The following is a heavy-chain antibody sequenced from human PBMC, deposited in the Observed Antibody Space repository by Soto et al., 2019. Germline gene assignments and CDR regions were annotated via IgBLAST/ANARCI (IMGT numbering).Heavy chain of an antibody. D-gene: IGHD3-3*02. CDR3: VRYDRINMKPYSPEGFHI. CDR2: VYYGGAIFYSGNI. Sequence: ASETLSLTCTVSGDSISSSNSHWGWTRQPPGKGLEYIGSVYYGGAIFYSGNIYYNPSPKSRVTISVDTSKNQFSLRLSSVTAEDTGVYYCVRYDRINMKPYSPEGFHIWGQGTMVTVSS. CDR1: GDSISSSNSH. J-gene: IGHJ3*02. V-gene: IGHV4-39*01.